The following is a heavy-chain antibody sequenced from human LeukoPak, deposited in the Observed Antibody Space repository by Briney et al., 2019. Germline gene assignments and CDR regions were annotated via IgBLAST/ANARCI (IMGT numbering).Heavy chain of an antibody. V-gene: IGHV1-18*01. CDR1: GYTFTSYG. CDR2: ISAYNGNT. D-gene: IGHD2-15*01. J-gene: IGHJ4*02. Sequence: GASVKVSCKASGYTFTSYGISWVRQAPGQGLEWMGWISAYNGNTNYAQKLQGRVTMTTDTSTSTAYMELSRLRSDDTAVYYCARSEEVNGYCSGGSCKPDYWGQGTLVTVSS. CDR3: ARSEEVNGYCSGGSCKPDY.